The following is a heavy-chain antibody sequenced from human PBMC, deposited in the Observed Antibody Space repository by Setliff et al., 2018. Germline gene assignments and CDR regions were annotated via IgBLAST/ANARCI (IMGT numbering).Heavy chain of an antibody. CDR3: ARVALVVVIRNAFDI. CDR2: IYYSGST. J-gene: IGHJ3*02. D-gene: IGHD2-21*01. Sequence: SETLSLTCTVSGGSISSHYWSWIRQPPGKGLEWIGYIYYSGSTYYNPSLKSRVTISVDTSKNQFSLKLSSVTAADTAVYYCARVALVVVIRNAFDIWGQGTMVTVSS. CDR1: GGSISSHY. V-gene: IGHV4-59*11.